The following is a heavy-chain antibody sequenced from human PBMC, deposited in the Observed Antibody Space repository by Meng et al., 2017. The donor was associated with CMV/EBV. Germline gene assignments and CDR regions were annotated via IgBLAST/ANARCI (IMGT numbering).Heavy chain of an antibody. J-gene: IGHJ4*02. CDR1: GFTFSSYW. V-gene: IGHV3-7*01. Sequence: ESLKISCAASGFTFSSYWMSWVRQAPGKGLEWVANIKQDGSEKYYVDSVKGRFTISRDNAKNSLYLQMNSLRAEDTAVYYCARAWIAAAGTLDYWGQGTLVTVSS. D-gene: IGHD6-13*01. CDR2: IKQDGSEK. CDR3: ARAWIAAAGTLDY.